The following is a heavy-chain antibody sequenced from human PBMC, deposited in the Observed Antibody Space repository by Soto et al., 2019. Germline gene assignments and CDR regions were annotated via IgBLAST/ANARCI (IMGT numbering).Heavy chain of an antibody. CDR1: GFTLANDL. D-gene: IGHD1-26*01. J-gene: IGHJ4*01. Sequence: SGGSLRLSCAASGFTLANDLINWVRQAPGKGLEWVGRIKSKNDGGTTDFAAPVKDRFAISRDDSRNLVYLQMNSLKSEDTAVYYCTADSYITTIIVRFDYWGLGALVTVS. CDR2: IKSKNDGGTT. V-gene: IGHV3-15*07. CDR3: TADSYITTIIVRFDY.